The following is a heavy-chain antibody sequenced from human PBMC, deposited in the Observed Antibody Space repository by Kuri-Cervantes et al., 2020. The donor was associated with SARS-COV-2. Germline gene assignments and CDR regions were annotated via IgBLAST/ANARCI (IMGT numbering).Heavy chain of an antibody. Sequence: GSLRLSCTVSGGSISSYYWSWIRQPPGKGLEWIGYIYYSGSTNYNPSLKSRVTISVDTSKNQFSLKLSSATAADTAVYYCARGPSRGCSGGSCYWFYFDYWGQGTQVTVSS. CDR2: IYYSGST. CDR1: GGSISSYY. J-gene: IGHJ4*02. V-gene: IGHV4-59*01. CDR3: ARGPSRGCSGGSCYWFYFDY. D-gene: IGHD2-15*01.